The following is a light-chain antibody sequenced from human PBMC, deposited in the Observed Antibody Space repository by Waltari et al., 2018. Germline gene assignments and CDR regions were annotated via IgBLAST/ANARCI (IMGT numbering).Light chain of an antibody. Sequence: SYELTQPPSVSVSPGQTARITCSGDTLPRKYAYWYQQKSGQAPGVVIFEDNKRPSGCPERVSGSISGTMATLTISGAQVEDEADYYCYSTDSSSKGVFGAGTKVTVL. J-gene: IGLJ1*01. V-gene: IGLV3-10*01. CDR2: EDN. CDR3: YSTDSSSKGV. CDR1: TLPRKY.